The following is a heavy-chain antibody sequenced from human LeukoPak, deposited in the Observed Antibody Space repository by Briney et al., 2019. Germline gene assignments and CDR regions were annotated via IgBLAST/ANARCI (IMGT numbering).Heavy chain of an antibody. V-gene: IGHV4-34*01. CDR2: INQSGIT. Sequence: SETLSLTCAVYGGSFNYYWSWIRQPPGKGLEWIGDINQSGITNYDPSLKSRVTISIDTSKNQLSLKVTSVTAADTAVYYYARGSHRAWEVLLDWGQGTLVTVSS. D-gene: IGHD3-10*01. CDR3: ARGSHRAWEVLLD. J-gene: IGHJ4*02. CDR1: GGSFNYY.